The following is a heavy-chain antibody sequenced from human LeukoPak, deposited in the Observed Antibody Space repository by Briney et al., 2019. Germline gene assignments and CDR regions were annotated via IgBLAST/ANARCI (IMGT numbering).Heavy chain of an antibody. CDR1: GFTFSSYA. CDR2: ISYDGSNK. J-gene: IGHJ4*02. CDR3: AREIFLEWLTCFDY. Sequence: PGRSLRLSCAASGFTFSSYAMHWVRQAPGKGLEWVAVISYDGSNKYYADSVKGRFTISRDNSKNTLYLQMNSLRAEDTAVYYCAREIFLEWLTCFDYWGRGTLVTVSS. V-gene: IGHV3-30-3*01. D-gene: IGHD3-3*01.